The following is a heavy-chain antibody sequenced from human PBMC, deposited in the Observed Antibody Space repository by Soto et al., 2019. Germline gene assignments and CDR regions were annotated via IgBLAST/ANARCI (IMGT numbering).Heavy chain of an antibody. CDR3: ARGATDCGGDCYLVSYYYYYMAV. Sequence: GGSLRLSCAASGFTVSSNYMSWVRQAPGKGLEWVSVIYSGGSTYYADSVKGRFTISRDNSKNTLYLQMNSLRAEDTAVYYCARGATDCGGDCYLVSYYYYYMAVWGKGTTVTAP. J-gene: IGHJ6*03. CDR1: GFTVSSNY. V-gene: IGHV3-66*01. CDR2: IYSGGST. D-gene: IGHD2-21*01.